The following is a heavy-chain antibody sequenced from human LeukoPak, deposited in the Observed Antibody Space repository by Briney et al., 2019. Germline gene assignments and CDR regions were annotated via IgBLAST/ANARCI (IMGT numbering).Heavy chain of an antibody. J-gene: IGHJ6*03. V-gene: IGHV3-23*01. CDR2: MTGSGGSS. Sequence: PGGSLRLSCEASGLAFRNFAMSWVRQAPGKGLEWVSGMTGSGGSSYYADSVKGRFTISRDNAKNALYLQMNSLRDDDTALYYCPKMKGQRLNDYCMDVWGKGTTVTVSS. CDR1: GLAFRNFA. CDR3: PKMKGQRLNDYCMDV.